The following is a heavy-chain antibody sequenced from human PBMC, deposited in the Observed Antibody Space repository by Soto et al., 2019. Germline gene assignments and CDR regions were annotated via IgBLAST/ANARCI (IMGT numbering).Heavy chain of an antibody. D-gene: IGHD5-12*01. CDR2: IYYSGST. V-gene: IGHV4-30-4*01. CDR3: ARDDSGYELDY. Sequence: SETLSLTCTVSGGSISSGDYYWSWIRQPPGKGLEWIGYIYYSGSTYYNPSLKSRVTISVDTSKNQFSLKLSSVTAADTAVYYCARDDSGYELDYWGQGTLVTVSS. CDR1: GGSISSGDYY. J-gene: IGHJ4*02.